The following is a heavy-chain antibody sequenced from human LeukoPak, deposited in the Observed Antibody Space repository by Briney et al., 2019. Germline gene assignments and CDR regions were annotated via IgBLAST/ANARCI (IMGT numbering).Heavy chain of an antibody. CDR1: GGSISSGSYY. CDR3: AREPRLRSTTVTTGWYFDL. Sequence: SETLSLTCTVSGGSISSGSYYWSWIRQPAGKGLEWIGRIYTSGSTNYNPSLKSRVTISVDTSKNQFSLKPSSVTAADTAVYYCAREPRLRSTTVTTGWYFDLWGRGTLVTVSS. CDR2: IYTSGST. D-gene: IGHD4-17*01. J-gene: IGHJ2*01. V-gene: IGHV4-61*02.